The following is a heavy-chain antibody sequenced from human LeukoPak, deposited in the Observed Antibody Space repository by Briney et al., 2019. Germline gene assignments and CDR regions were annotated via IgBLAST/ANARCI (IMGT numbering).Heavy chain of an antibody. D-gene: IGHD3-3*01. V-gene: IGHV1-2*02. CDR3: ARVPIFGVVIMRHDDY. CDR1: GYTFTGFY. Sequence: GASVKVSCKPSGYTFTGFYMHWVRQAPGQGLEWMGWINPDSGDTNYAQKFQGRVTMARDTSVSTVYMELSRLTSDDTAVYYCARVPIFGVVIMRHDDYWGQGTLVTVSS. J-gene: IGHJ4*02. CDR2: INPDSGDT.